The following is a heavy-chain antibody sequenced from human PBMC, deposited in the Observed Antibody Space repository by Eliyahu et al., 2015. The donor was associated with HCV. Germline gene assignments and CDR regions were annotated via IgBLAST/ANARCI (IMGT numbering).Heavy chain of an antibody. CDR2: IYSGGST. CDR3: ARDHYDILTGWFYFDY. CDR1: GFTVSSNY. D-gene: IGHD3-9*01. J-gene: IGHJ4*02. V-gene: IGHV3-66*02. Sequence: EVQLVESGGGLVQPGGSLRLSCAASGFTVSSNYMXWVRQAPGKGLGWVSVIYSGGSTYYADSVKGRFTISRDNSKNTLYLQMNSLRAEDTAVYYCARDHYDILTGWFYFDYWGQGTLVTVSS.